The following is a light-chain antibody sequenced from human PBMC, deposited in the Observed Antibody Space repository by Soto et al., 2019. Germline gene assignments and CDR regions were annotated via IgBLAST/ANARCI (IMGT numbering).Light chain of an antibody. Sequence: DIVMTQSPDSLAVSLGERATINCKSSQSVLYSSNNKNFLAWYQQKPGQPPKLLIYWASTRESGVPDRFSGSASETDFTLTISSLQAEDVAVYYCQQYYTTPLTFGQGTRLEIK. J-gene: IGKJ5*01. CDR1: QSVLYSSNNKNF. CDR3: QQYYTTPLT. CDR2: WAS. V-gene: IGKV4-1*01.